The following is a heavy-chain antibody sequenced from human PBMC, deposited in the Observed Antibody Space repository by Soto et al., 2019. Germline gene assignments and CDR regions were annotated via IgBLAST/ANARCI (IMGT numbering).Heavy chain of an antibody. CDR1: GFTFNNHW. J-gene: IGHJ4*02. Sequence: EVQLVESGGGLVPPGGSLRLSCAASGFTFNNHWMHWVRQAPGKGLVWVSRINSDGTSTHYADSVKGRFTISRDKAKNTLYLQMNSLRAEDTAVYYCARDGKTMYFYDSSGYPDYWGQGTLVSVSS. D-gene: IGHD3-22*01. CDR2: INSDGTST. V-gene: IGHV3-74*01. CDR3: ARDGKTMYFYDSSGYPDY.